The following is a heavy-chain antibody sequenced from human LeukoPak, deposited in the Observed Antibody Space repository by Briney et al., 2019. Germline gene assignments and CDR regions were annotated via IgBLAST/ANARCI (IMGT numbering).Heavy chain of an antibody. CDR3: VRQGGSPDWFDP. D-gene: IGHD1-26*01. J-gene: IGHJ5*02. Sequence: NPSETLSLTCTVSGGSISSSSYYWGWIRQPPGKGLEWIGNMFYSGSTYYNPSLKSRVTISVDTSKNQFSLKLSSVTAADTAVYHCVRQGGSPDWFDPWGQGTLVTVSS. CDR1: GGSISSSSYY. V-gene: IGHV4-39*01. CDR2: MFYSGST.